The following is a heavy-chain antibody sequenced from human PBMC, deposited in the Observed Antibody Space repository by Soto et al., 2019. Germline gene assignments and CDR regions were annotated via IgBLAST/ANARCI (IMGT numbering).Heavy chain of an antibody. CDR3: AADHPAYYYDSSGYYFDY. CDR1: GFTFTSSA. Sequence: SVKVSCKASGFTFTSSAVQWVRQARGQRLEWIGWIVVGSGNTNYAQKFQERVTITRDMSTSTAYIELSSLRSEDTAVYYCAADHPAYYYDSSGYYFDYWGQGTLVTVSS. V-gene: IGHV1-58*01. D-gene: IGHD3-22*01. J-gene: IGHJ4*02. CDR2: IVVGSGNT.